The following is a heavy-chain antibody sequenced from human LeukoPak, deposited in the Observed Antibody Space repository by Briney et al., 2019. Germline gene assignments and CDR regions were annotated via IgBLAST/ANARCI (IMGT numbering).Heavy chain of an antibody. Sequence: SETLSLTCTVSGGSISSGDYYWSWIRQPPGKGLEWIGYIYYSGSTYYNPSLKSRVTISVDTSKNQFSLKLSSVTAADTAVYYCARIHVLRFLEWLNFDYWGQGTLVTASS. CDR1: GGSISSGDYY. CDR3: ARIHVLRFLEWLNFDY. D-gene: IGHD3-3*01. V-gene: IGHV4-30-4*08. J-gene: IGHJ4*02. CDR2: IYYSGST.